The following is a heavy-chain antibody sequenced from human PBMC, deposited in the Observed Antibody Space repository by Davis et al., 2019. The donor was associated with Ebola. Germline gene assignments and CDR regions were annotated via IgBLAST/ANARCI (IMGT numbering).Heavy chain of an antibody. D-gene: IGHD5-18*01. CDR1: GFTFSSYG. Sequence: GESLKISCAASGFTFSSYGMHWVRQAPGKGLEWVAVIWYDGSNKYYADSVKGRFTISRDNSKNTLYLQMNSLRAEDTAVYYCAKAYSANYYYGMDVWGQGTTVTVSS. V-gene: IGHV3-30*02. CDR3: AKAYSANYYYGMDV. CDR2: IWYDGSNK. J-gene: IGHJ6*02.